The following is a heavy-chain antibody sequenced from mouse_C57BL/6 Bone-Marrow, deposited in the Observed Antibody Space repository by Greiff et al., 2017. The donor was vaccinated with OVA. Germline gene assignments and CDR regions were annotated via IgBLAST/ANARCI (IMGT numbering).Heavy chain of an antibody. Sequence: VQLQQSGSELRSPGSSVKLSCKDFDSEVFPIAYMSWVRQKPGHGFEWIGGILPSIGRTIYGEKFEDKATLDADTLSNTASLELNSLTSEDSAIYYCARQLLRVRYFDVWGTGTTVTVSS. CDR3: ARQLLRVRYFDV. V-gene: IGHV15-2*01. CDR2: ILPSIGRT. CDR1: DSEVFPIAY. D-gene: IGHD1-2*01. J-gene: IGHJ1*03.